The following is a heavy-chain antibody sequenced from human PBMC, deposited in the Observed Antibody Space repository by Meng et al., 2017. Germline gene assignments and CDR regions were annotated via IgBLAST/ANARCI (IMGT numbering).Heavy chain of an antibody. CDR2: ISSSGGTI. CDR3: ARDRRIYDSSGYYSSVNVIFDY. Sequence: GGSLRLSCAASGFTFSSYEMNWVRQAPGKGLEWVSYISSSGGTIYYADSVKGRFTISRDNAKNSLYLQMNSLRAEDTAVYYCARDRRIYDSSGYYSSVNVIFDYWGQGTLVTVSS. V-gene: IGHV3-48*03. J-gene: IGHJ4*02. CDR1: GFTFSSYE. D-gene: IGHD3-22*01.